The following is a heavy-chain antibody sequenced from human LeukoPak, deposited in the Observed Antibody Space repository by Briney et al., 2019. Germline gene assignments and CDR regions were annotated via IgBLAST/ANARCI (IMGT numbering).Heavy chain of an antibody. CDR2: IHHSGST. Sequence: SETLSLTCAVYGGSFSGFYWSWIRQPPGKGPEWIGEIHHSGSTNYNPSLKSRVTISVDTSKNQFSLKLSSVTAADTAVYYCARMREIAATGISGGDYWGQGTLVTVSS. CDR1: GGSFSGFY. CDR3: ARMREIAATGISGGDY. D-gene: IGHD6-13*01. J-gene: IGHJ4*02. V-gene: IGHV4-34*01.